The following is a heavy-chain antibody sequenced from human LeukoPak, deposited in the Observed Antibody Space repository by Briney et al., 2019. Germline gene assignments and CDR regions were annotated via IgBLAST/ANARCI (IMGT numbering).Heavy chain of an antibody. D-gene: IGHD4-17*01. CDR1: GYTFTSYY. J-gene: IGHJ4*02. V-gene: IGHV1-46*01. Sequence: ASVKVSCKASGYTFTSYYMHWVRQAPGHGLEWMGIINPSGGSTSYAQKFQGRVTMTRDTSTSTVYMELSSLRSEDTAVYYCARDRDYGDYVQGESFDYWGQGTLVTVSS. CDR3: ARDRDYGDYVQGESFDY. CDR2: INPSGGST.